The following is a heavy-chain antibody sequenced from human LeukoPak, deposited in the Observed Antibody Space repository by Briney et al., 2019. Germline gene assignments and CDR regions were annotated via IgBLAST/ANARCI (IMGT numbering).Heavy chain of an antibody. V-gene: IGHV4-4*07. CDR1: GGSISSYY. CDR2: IYTSGST. CDR3: ARDRRTDIVATTGFDY. D-gene: IGHD5-12*01. J-gene: IGHJ4*02. Sequence: SETLSLTCTVSGGSISSYYWSWIRQPAGKGLEWIGRIYTSGSTNYNPSLKSRVTMSVDTSKNQFSLKLSSVTAADTAVYHCARDRRTDIVATTGFDYWGQGTLVTVSS.